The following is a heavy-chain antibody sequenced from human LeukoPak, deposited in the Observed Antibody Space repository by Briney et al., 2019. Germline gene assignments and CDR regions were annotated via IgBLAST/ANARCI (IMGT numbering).Heavy chain of an antibody. J-gene: IGHJ4*02. CDR3: ARDKVVGATFFDY. CDR2: IKQDGTGI. CDR1: GFTFSSHW. V-gene: IGHV3-7*01. D-gene: IGHD1-26*01. Sequence: GGSLRLSCAASGFTFSSHWMSWVRQAPGKGPEWVANIKQDGTGIYYVDSVKGRFAISRDNAKNSLYLQMNSLRDEDTAVYYCARDKVVGATFFDYWGQGTLVTVSS.